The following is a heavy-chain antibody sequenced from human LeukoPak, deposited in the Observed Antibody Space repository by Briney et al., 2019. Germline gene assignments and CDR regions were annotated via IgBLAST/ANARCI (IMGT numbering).Heavy chain of an antibody. J-gene: IGHJ4*02. D-gene: IGHD3-22*01. V-gene: IGHV3-23*01. CDR1: GFTFSSYG. CDR2: ISGSGGST. Sequence: GGSLRLSCAASGFTFSSYGMSWVRQAPGKGLEWVSAISGSGGSTYYADSVKGRFTISRDNSKNTLYLQMNSLRAEDTAVYYCASSLLRPYYYDSSGTFDYWGQGTLVTVSS. CDR3: ASSLLRPYYYDSSGTFDY.